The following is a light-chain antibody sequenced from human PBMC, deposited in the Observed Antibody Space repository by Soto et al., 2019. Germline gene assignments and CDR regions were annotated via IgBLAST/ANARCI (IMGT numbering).Light chain of an antibody. Sequence: DIQMTQSPSTLSASVGDRVTITCRASQSINNWLAWYQQKPGKAPKLFIFKASTLESGVPSRFSGRGSGTEFTLSISSLQPDDFATYFCQQYASFPRTFGQGTKVEIK. CDR3: QQYASFPRT. J-gene: IGKJ1*01. CDR1: QSINNW. V-gene: IGKV1-5*03. CDR2: KAS.